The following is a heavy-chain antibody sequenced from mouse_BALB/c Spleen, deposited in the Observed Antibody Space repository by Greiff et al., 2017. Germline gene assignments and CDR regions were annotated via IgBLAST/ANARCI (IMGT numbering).Heavy chain of an antibody. CDR3: ARSTTVVATGDFDY. CDR1: GYAFSSYW. D-gene: IGHD1-1*01. V-gene: IGHV1-80*01. Sequence: VQLQQSGAELVRPGSSVKISCKASGYAFSSYWMNWVKQRPGQGLEWIGQIYPGDGDTNYNGKFKGKATLTADKSSSTAYMQLSSLTSEDSAVYFCARSTTVVATGDFDYWGQGTTLTVSS. J-gene: IGHJ2*01. CDR2: IYPGDGDT.